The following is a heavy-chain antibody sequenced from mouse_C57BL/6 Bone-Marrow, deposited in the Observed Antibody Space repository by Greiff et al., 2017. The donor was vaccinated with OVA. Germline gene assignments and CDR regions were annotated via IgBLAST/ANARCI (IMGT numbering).Heavy chain of an antibody. CDR2: INPYNGGT. V-gene: IGHV1-19*01. Sequence: EVQLQESGPVLVKPGASVKMSCKASGYTFTDYYMNWVKQSHGKSLEWIGVINPYNGGTSYNQKFKGKATLTVDKSSSTAYMELNSLTSEDSAVDDGALYDGYFAWFADWGQGTLVTVAA. CDR3: ALYDGYFAWFAD. CDR1: GYTFTDYY. J-gene: IGHJ3*01. D-gene: IGHD2-3*01.